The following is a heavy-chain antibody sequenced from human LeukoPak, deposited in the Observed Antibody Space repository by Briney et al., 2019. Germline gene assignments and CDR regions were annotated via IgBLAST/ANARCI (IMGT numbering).Heavy chain of an antibody. J-gene: IGHJ5*02. CDR3: ARQTLTTVTRKFDP. D-gene: IGHD4-17*01. CDR1: GYSFISYW. CDR2: IYPGDSDT. Sequence: GESLKISCKGSGYSFISYWIGWVRQMPGKGLKWMGIIYPGDSDTRYSPSFQGQVTISADKSISTAYLQWSSLKASDTAMYYCARQTLTTVTRKFDPWGQGTLVTVSS. V-gene: IGHV5-51*01.